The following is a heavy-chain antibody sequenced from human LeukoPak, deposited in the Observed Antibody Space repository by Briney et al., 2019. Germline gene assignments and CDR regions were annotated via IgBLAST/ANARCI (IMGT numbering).Heavy chain of an antibody. V-gene: IGHV3-23*01. D-gene: IGHD2-21*01. CDR2: ISDSGGST. J-gene: IGHJ4*02. CDR1: GFTFSSYA. Sequence: GGSLRLSCAASGFTFSSYAMSWVRQAPGKGLEWVSGISDSGGSTYYADSVKGRFTVSRDNSKNTLYLQMDSLRGEDTAVYYCAKDFRIGYSAHFDYWGQGALVTVSS. CDR3: AKDFRIGYSAHFDY.